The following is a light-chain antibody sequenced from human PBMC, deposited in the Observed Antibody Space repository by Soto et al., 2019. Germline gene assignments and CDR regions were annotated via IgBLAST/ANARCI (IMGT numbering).Light chain of an antibody. V-gene: IGLV1-40*01. Sequence: QSVLKQPPSVSGAPGHRGTISCTGGSSNIGAGYDVHWYQQLPGRAPKLLIYGNTNRPSGVPDRFSGSKSGTSASLAITGLQAEDEADYYCLSFDRSLSVVFGGGTTLTV. CDR1: SSNIGAGYD. CDR3: LSFDRSLSVV. J-gene: IGLJ2*01. CDR2: GNT.